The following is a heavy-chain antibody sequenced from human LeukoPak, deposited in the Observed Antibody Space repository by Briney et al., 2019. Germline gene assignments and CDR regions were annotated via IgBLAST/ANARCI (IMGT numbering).Heavy chain of an antibody. CDR3: EKADTLTNHFYYYGMDV. Sequence: GGSLRLSCAASGFTFSSYGMHWVRQAPGKGLEWVAGISYDGSNKDYADSVKGQFTISRDNSKNTLYLQMNSLRAEDTAVYYCEKADTLTNHFYYYGMDVWGQGTTVTVSS. D-gene: IGHD4/OR15-4a*01. V-gene: IGHV3-30*18. CDR1: GFTFSSYG. J-gene: IGHJ6*02. CDR2: ISYDGSNK.